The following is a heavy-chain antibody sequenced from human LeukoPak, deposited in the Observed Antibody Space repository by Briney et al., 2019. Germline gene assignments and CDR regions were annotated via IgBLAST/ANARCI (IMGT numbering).Heavy chain of an antibody. CDR1: GFTFSDYA. J-gene: IGHJ4*02. CDR3: SRAYSTGWLGINDY. D-gene: IGHD6-19*01. CDR2: IRNKANGGTA. Sequence: GGSLRLSRTASGFTFSDYAMTWVRQAPGKGLEWVGFIRNKANGGTADYAASVKGRFTISRDDSKTIAYLQMNSLKTEDTAVYYCSRAYSTGWLGINDYWGQGALVTVSS. V-gene: IGHV3-49*04.